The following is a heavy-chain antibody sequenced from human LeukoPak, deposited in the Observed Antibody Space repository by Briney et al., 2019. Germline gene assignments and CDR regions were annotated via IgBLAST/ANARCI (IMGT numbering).Heavy chain of an antibody. Sequence: GGSLRLSCAASGFTFSSYSMNWVRQAPGKGLEWVAVISYDGSNKYYADSVKGRFTISRDNSKNTLYLQMNSLRAEDTAVYYCARDDGDFQTPGCFDYWGQGTLVTVSS. V-gene: IGHV3-30*03. J-gene: IGHJ4*02. D-gene: IGHD4-17*01. CDR2: ISYDGSNK. CDR1: GFTFSSYS. CDR3: ARDDGDFQTPGCFDY.